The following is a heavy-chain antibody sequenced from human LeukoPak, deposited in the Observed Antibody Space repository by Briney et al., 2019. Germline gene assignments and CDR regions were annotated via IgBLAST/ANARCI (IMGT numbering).Heavy chain of an antibody. J-gene: IGHJ4*02. Sequence: PGGSLRLSCAASGFSFNAYWMAWVRQAPGTGLEWVANINPAGSETFHVDPVKGRFSISKDHANNLVYLQMNSLRAEDTAVYYCATFGLVAALDLWGQRTLVTVSS. CDR2: INPAGSET. CDR1: GFSFNAYW. V-gene: IGHV3-7*01. D-gene: IGHD5-12*01. CDR3: ATFGLVAALDL.